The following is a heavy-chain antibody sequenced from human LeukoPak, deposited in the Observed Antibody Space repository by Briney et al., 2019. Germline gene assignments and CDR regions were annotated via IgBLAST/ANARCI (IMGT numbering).Heavy chain of an antibody. D-gene: IGHD2-21*01. J-gene: IGHJ6*02. CDR3: ARSLPRILVVIAAGYYYGLDV. CDR1: GYTFTSYG. Sequence: EASVKVSCKASGYTFTSYGISWVRQAPGQGLEWMGWMNPNSGNTGYAQKFQGRVTMTRNTSISTAYMELSSLRSEDTAVYYCARSLPRILVVIAAGYYYGLDVWGQGTTVTVSS. CDR2: MNPNSGNT. V-gene: IGHV1-8*02.